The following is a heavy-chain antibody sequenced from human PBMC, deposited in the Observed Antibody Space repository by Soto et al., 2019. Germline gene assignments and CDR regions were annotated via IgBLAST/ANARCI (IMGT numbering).Heavy chain of an antibody. Sequence: QVQLVESGGGVVQPGRSLRLSCAASGFTFSSYAMHWVRQAPGKGLEWVAVISYDGSNKYYADSVKGRFTISRDNSKNTLYLQMNSLRAEETAVYYCARVRLYADYYYGMDVWGQGTTVTVSS. CDR2: ISYDGSNK. CDR3: ARVRLYADYYYGMDV. J-gene: IGHJ6*02. V-gene: IGHV3-30-3*01. CDR1: GFTFSSYA. D-gene: IGHD2-8*01.